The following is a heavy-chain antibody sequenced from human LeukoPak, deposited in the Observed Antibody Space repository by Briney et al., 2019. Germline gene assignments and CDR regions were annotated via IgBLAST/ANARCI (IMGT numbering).Heavy chain of an antibody. V-gene: IGHV4-4*07. Sequence: SETLSLTCTVSGGSISSYYWSWIRQPAGKGLEWIGRIYTSGSTNYNPSLKSRVTISVDTSKNQFSLKLSSVTAADTAVYYCARVPLLGIAVAGSYYYYYYMDVWGKGTTVTVSS. CDR2: IYTSGST. D-gene: IGHD6-19*01. J-gene: IGHJ6*03. CDR3: ARVPLLGIAVAGSYYYYYYMDV. CDR1: GGSISSYY.